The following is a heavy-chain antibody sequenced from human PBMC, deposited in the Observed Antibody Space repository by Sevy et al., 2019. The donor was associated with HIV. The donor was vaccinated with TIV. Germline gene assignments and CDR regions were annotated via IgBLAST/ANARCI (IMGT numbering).Heavy chain of an antibody. D-gene: IGHD3-22*01. J-gene: IGHJ4*02. V-gene: IGHV3-7*01. Sequence: GGSLILSCAASGFTFSSYWMTWVRQAPGKGLEWVANIKQDGSEKFYVDSVKGRFTISRDNANNSLFLQMNSLGAEDTAVYYCARPYRTDPFYYSGSSGYYYPSYFDNWGQGTLVTVSS. CDR2: IKQDGSEK. CDR3: ARPYRTDPFYYSGSSGYYYPSYFDN. CDR1: GFTFSSYW.